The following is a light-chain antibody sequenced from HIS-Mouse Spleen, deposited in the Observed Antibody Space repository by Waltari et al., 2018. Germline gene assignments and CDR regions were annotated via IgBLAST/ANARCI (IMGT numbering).Light chain of an antibody. CDR1: ALPKQY. V-gene: IGLV3-25*03. CDR3: QSADSSGTYSVV. Sequence: SYELTHPPSVSVSPGQTARITCSGDALPKQYAYWYQQKPGQAPVLVIYKDSERPSGIPERFSGSSSGTTVTLTISGVQAEDEADYYCQSADSSGTYSVVFGGGTKLTVL. CDR2: KDS. J-gene: IGLJ2*01.